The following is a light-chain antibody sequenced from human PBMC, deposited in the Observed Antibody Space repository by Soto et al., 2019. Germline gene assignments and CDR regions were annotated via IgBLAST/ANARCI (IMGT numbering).Light chain of an antibody. V-gene: IGKV3-20*01. CDR1: QSVSSSY. CDR2: GAS. CDR3: HHSSSSPRSWT. Sequence: EIVLTQSPGILSLSPGERATLSCRASQSVSSSYLAWYQQKPGQAPRLLIYGASSRATGIPDRFSGSGFGTDFTLTISRLEPEDFAVYYCHHSSSSPRSWTFGQGTKVEIK. J-gene: IGKJ1*01.